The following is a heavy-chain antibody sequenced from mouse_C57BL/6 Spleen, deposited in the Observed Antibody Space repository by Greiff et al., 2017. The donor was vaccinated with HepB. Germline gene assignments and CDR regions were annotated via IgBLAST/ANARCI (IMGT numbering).Heavy chain of an antibody. D-gene: IGHD1-1*01. J-gene: IGHJ4*01. Sequence: SFPSSFSSFLLSFINFFHHIPLNFLYCLLLIYPVDLDTNYNGKFKGKATLTADKSSSTAYMQLSSLTSEDSAVYFCARSYYYGSSYYAMDYWGQGTSVTVSS. CDR1: FSSFLLSF. CDR2: IYPVDLDT. CDR3: ARSYYYGSSYYAMDY. V-gene: IGHV1-82*01.